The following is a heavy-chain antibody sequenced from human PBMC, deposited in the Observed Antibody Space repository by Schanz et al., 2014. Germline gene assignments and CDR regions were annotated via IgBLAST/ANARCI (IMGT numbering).Heavy chain of an antibody. CDR1: GGTFSSYT. J-gene: IGHJ4*02. D-gene: IGHD6-6*01. CDR3: ARDQSPYTRSSDVRYFDY. Sequence: QLQLVQSGAEVKKPGSSVKVSCKLSGGTFSSYTISWMRQAPGQGLEWMGRIISILGIPNYAQKVQGRVAIARDTSASTAYMDLRNLRSDDTAVYYWARDQSPYTRSSDVRYFDYWGQGTLVTVSS. V-gene: IGHV1-69*08. CDR2: IISILGIP.